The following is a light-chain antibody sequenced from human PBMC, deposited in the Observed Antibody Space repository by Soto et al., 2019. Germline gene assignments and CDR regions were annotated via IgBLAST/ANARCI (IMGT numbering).Light chain of an antibody. CDR2: KVS. CDR1: SSDVGNGDF. Sequence: QSALTQPASVSGSPRQSITIYCSGTSSDVGNGDFVSWYQQRPGNAPKLMIYKVSNRPSGVSNRFSGSKSGNTASLTISGLQAEDEADYYCCSYTRSYTWVFGGGTKLTVL. V-gene: IGLV2-14*01. J-gene: IGLJ3*02. CDR3: CSYTRSYTWV.